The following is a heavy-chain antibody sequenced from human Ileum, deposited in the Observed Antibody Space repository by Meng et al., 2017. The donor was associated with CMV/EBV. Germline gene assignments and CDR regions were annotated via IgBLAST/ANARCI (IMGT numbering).Heavy chain of an antibody. CDR3: ARSSPSIWIQLGIDV. D-gene: IGHD5-18*01. J-gene: IGHJ3*01. Sequence: GESLKISCTASGFTFSDYYMSWVRQAPGKGLEWISYISSSGTAIYYADSVKGRFTISRDKDRKSLYLQMNILREDETAVYYCARSSPSIWIQLGIDVWGQGTMVTVSS. CDR2: ISSSGTAI. V-gene: IGHV3-11*01. CDR1: GFTFSDYY.